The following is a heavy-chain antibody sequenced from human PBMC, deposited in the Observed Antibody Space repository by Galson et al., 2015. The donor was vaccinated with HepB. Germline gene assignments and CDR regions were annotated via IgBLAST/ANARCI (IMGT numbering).Heavy chain of an antibody. CDR3: AKRYSSAWRNFDS. D-gene: IGHD6-19*01. Sequence: SLRLSCAASGFTFSDYAMSWVRQAPGKGLEWVSVISGGGGTTYYADSVKGRFTISRDNSKNTLYLQMNSLRAEDTAIYYCAKRYSSAWRNFDSWGQGTLVTVSS. CDR2: ISGGGGTT. V-gene: IGHV3-23*01. J-gene: IGHJ4*02. CDR1: GFTFSDYA.